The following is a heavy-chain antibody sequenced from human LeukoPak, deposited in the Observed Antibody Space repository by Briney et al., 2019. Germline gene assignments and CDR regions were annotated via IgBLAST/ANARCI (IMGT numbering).Heavy chain of an antibody. Sequence: ASVKVSCKASGYTFTSYFLHWVGQAPGQGLEWLGLINPSGGSKSYAQNFQGRFTMTEDTSSGTAYMELNSLRSEDTAVYYCTTREIVVEPAQTSMVRGVLWRSDFWGHGTLVTVSS. CDR2: INPSGGSK. CDR1: GYTFTSYF. V-gene: IGHV1-46*01. D-gene: IGHD3-10*01. CDR3: TTREIVVEPAQTSMVRGVLWRSDF. J-gene: IGHJ4*01.